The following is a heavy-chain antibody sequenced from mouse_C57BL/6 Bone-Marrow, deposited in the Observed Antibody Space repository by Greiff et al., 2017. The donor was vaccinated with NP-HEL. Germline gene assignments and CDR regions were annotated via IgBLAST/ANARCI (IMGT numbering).Heavy chain of an antibody. CDR3: ARRSHYYGSSFYAMDY. CDR2: ISNLAYSI. D-gene: IGHD1-1*01. J-gene: IGHJ4*01. Sequence: EVMLVESGGGLVQPGGSLKLSCAASGFTFSDYGMAWVRQAPRKGPEWVAFISNLAYSIYYADTVTGRFTISRENAKNTLYLEMSSLRSEDTAMYYCARRSHYYGSSFYAMDYWGQGTSVTVSS. V-gene: IGHV5-15*01. CDR1: GFTFSDYG.